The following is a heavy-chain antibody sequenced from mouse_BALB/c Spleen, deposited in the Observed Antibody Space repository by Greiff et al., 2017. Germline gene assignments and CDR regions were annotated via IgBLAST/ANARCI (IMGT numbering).Heavy chain of an antibody. V-gene: IGHV2-9*02. CDR2: IRGGGST. J-gene: IGHJ4*01. Sequence: QVQLMQSGPGLVAPAECLSITCTVSGFSLTSYGVYWVRQPPGKGLEWVGAIRGGGSTNYNSARMSRLSISKDNSKSKVFLKMSSLQTDDTAMYYCARDGQRSAMDYWGQGTSVTVSA. CDR1: GFSLTSYG. D-gene: IGHD3-1*01. CDR3: ARDGQRSAMDY.